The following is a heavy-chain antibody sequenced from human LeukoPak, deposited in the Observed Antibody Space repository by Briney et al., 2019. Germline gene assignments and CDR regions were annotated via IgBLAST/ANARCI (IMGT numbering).Heavy chain of an antibody. CDR2: INHSGST. J-gene: IGHJ5*02. CDR3: ARRGVRITMVRGVILNWFDP. D-gene: IGHD3-10*01. V-gene: IGHV4-34*01. CDR1: GGSFSGYY. Sequence: SETLSLTCAVYGGSFSGYYWSWIRQPPGKGLEWIGEINHSGSTNYNPSLKSRVTISVGTSKNQFSLKLSSVTAADTAVYYCARRGVRITMVRGVILNWFDPWGQGTLVTVSS.